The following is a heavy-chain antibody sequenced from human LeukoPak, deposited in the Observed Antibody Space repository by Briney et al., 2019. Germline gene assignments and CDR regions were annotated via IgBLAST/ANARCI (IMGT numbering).Heavy chain of an antibody. CDR1: GYSFTSYC. J-gene: IGHJ3*01. Sequence: GESLKISCKVSGYSFTSYCIGWVRQMPGKGLEWMGIIYPGDSGPTYSPSFQRQVTISVDKSINTAYLQWSSLQASDTAMYYCGMSGDRVPLQDDVFDVWGQGTMVTVST. V-gene: IGHV5-51*01. D-gene: IGHD1-26*01. CDR2: IYPGDSGP. CDR3: GMSGDRVPLQDDVFDV.